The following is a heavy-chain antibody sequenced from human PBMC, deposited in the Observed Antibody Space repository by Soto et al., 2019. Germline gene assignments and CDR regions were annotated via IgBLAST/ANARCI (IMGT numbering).Heavy chain of an antibody. CDR3: ARMDSVVREGDY. Sequence: GGSLRHSCAASGVTFISYGMHWVRQAPGKGLEWVAVIWYDGSNKYYADSVKGRFTISRDNSKNTLYLQMNSLRVEDTAVYYCARMDSVVREGDYWGQGTLVTVSS. CDR1: GVTFISYG. D-gene: IGHD3-10*01. J-gene: IGHJ4*02. V-gene: IGHV3-33*01. CDR2: IWYDGSNK.